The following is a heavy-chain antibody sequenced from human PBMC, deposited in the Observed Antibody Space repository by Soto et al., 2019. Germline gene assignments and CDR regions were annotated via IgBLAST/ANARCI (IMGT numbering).Heavy chain of an antibody. CDR3: ARDRIAARPTGINWFDP. CDR1: GDSVSSNSAA. D-gene: IGHD6-6*01. Sequence: SQTLSLTCAISGDSVSSNSAAWNWIRQSPSRGLEWLGRTYYRSKWYNDYAVSVKSRITINPDTSKNQFSLQLNSVTPEDTAVYYCARDRIAARPTGINWFDPWGQGTLVTVSS. J-gene: IGHJ5*02. V-gene: IGHV6-1*01. CDR2: TYYRSKWYN.